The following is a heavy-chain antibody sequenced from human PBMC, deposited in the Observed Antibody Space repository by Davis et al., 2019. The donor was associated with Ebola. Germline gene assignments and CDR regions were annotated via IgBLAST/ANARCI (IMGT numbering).Heavy chain of an antibody. CDR1: GGSISSGNYY. CDR2: VFYSGST. CDR3: ARVAGENSLVWYFDL. J-gene: IGHJ2*01. V-gene: IGHV4-31*03. Sequence: MPSETLSLTCTVSGGSISSGNYYWSWLRQHPGKGLEWIGYVFYSGSTYYNPFLKSRLTISVDTSKHQFALKLRSVTAADTAVYYCARVAGENSLVWYFDLWGRGTLVTVSS. D-gene: IGHD4-23*01.